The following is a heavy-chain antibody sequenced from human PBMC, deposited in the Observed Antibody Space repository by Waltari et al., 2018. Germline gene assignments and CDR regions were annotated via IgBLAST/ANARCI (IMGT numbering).Heavy chain of an antibody. V-gene: IGHV3-15*01. CDR2: IKSKTYGGTT. D-gene: IGHD3-10*01. CDR3: TTDQDYGSGSYPYYYGMDV. CDR1: GFTFSNAW. Sequence: EVQLVESGGGLVKPGGSLRLSCAASGFTFSNAWMSWVRQAPGKRLVWVGRIKSKTYGGTTDYAATVKGRFTISRYDSKNTLYLQMNSLKTEDTAVYYCTTDQDYGSGSYPYYYGMDVWGQGTTVTVSS. J-gene: IGHJ6*02.